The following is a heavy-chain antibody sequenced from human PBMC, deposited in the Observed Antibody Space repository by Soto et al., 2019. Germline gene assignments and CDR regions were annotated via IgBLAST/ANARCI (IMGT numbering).Heavy chain of an antibody. CDR3: TKDLIGYCGGSTCNIFQS. D-gene: IGHD2-2*01. J-gene: IGHJ4*02. CDR2: LSHDGSKE. CDR1: GFTFSTFA. V-gene: IGHV3-30*18. Sequence: VQLLESGGGFVQPGGSLRLSCAASGFTFSTFAMNWVRQAPGKGLEWVAFLSHDGSKEFYAESLKGRLTVSRDNFNNTLYLQMNSLRPEDTAMYYCTKDLIGYCGGSTCNIFQSWGQGTLVTVSS.